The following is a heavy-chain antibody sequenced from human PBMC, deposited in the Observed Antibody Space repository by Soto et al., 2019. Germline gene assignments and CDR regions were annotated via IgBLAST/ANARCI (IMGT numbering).Heavy chain of an antibody. Sequence: PSETLSLTCAVSGGSISSSNWWSWVRQPPGKGLEWIGEIYHSGITNYNPSLKSRVSISVDKSKNQLSLKLSSVTAAGTAVYYCPSHYLYGMDVWGQGTMVTVSS. V-gene: IGHV4-4*02. CDR3: PSHYLYGMDV. CDR1: GGSISSSNW. CDR2: IYHSGIT. J-gene: IGHJ6*02.